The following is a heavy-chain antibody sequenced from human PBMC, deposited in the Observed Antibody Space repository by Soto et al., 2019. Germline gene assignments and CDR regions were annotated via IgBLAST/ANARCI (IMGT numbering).Heavy chain of an antibody. CDR3: ARGEFLTYDDY. CDR1: GYTFTSYG. Sequence: QVQLVQSGAEVKKPGASVKVSCKASGYTFTSYGMHWVRQAPGQRLEWMGWINAGNGNTKYSQKFQGRVTITRDTSASTSYMELSSLRSEDTAVYYCARGEFLTYDDYWGQGTLVTVS. D-gene: IGHD3-16*01. CDR2: INAGNGNT. J-gene: IGHJ4*02. V-gene: IGHV1-3*01.